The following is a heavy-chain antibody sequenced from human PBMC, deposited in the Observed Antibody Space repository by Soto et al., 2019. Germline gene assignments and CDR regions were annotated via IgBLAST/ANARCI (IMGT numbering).Heavy chain of an antibody. CDR1: GGSFSGYY. Sequence: QVQLQQWGAGLLKPSETLSLTCAVYGGSFSGYYWSWIRQPPGKGLEWIGEINHSGSTNYNPSLMSRVPISVDTSKHQFSLKLSSVTAADTAVYYCARGPTLRLGELSSLGPGYWGQGTLVTVSS. V-gene: IGHV4-34*01. CDR2: INHSGST. J-gene: IGHJ4*02. CDR3: ARGPTLRLGELSSLGPGY. D-gene: IGHD3-16*02.